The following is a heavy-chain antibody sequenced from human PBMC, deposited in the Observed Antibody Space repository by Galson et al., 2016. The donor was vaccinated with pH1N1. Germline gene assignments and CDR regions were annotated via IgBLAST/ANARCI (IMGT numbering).Heavy chain of an antibody. D-gene: IGHD3-22*01. CDR3: VRETWFKYFDF. CDR2: VTGTGRT. J-gene: IGHJ4*02. V-gene: IGHV4-4*07. CDR1: SGSIDTYF. Sequence: ETLSLTCTVSSGSIDTYFWSWVRQPAGQGLEWIGRVTGTGRTAYNPSLESRVAVSLGKPNNQFSLRLHSLTAADTAVYYCVRETWFKYFDFWAQGTLVTVSS.